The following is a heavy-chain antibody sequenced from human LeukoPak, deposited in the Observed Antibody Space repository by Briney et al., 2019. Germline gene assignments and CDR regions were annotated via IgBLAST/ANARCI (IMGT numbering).Heavy chain of an antibody. CDR2: INQDGSVT. D-gene: IGHD3-10*01. Sequence: GGSLRLSCVGSGFTFSTYWMTWVRQAPGKGLEWVANINQDGSVTYYADSVKGRFAIFRDNAKNSVHLQMNSLGAEDTAVYYCARAYAASGSYWGQGTLVTVSS. J-gene: IGHJ4*02. CDR3: ARAYAASGSY. CDR1: GFTFSTYW. V-gene: IGHV3-7*01.